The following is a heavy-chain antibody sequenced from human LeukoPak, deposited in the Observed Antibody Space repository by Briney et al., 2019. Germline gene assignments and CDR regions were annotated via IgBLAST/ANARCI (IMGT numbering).Heavy chain of an antibody. Sequence: GGSLRLSCAASGFTFSSYSMNWVRQAPGKGLEWVSSISSSSSYIYYADSVKGRFTISRDNAKNSLYLQMNSLRAEDTAVYYCARDYGFWSGYYGPGRWFDPWGQGTLVTVSS. CDR2: ISSSSSYI. CDR3: ARDYGFWSGYYGPGRWFDP. V-gene: IGHV3-21*01. D-gene: IGHD3/OR15-3a*01. CDR1: GFTFSSYS. J-gene: IGHJ5*02.